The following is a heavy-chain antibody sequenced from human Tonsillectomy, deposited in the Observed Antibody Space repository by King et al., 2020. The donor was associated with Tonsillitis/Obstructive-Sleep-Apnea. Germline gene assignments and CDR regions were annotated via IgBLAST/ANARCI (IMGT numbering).Heavy chain of an antibody. J-gene: IGHJ6*02. Sequence: EGKRGESGGGGGQAGGSLRLSCAASGFTFSSYAMSWVRQAPGKGLEWVSAISGSGGSTYYADSVKGRFTISRDNSKNTLYLQMNSLRAEDTAVYYCAKDGSPSGYYYGMDVWGQGTTVTVSS. V-gene: IGHV3-23*04. CDR2: ISGSGGST. CDR1: GFTFSSYA. CDR3: AKDGSPSGYYYGMDV. D-gene: IGHD2-15*01.